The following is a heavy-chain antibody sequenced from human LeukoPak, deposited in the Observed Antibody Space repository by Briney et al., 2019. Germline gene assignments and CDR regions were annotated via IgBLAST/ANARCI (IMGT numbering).Heavy chain of an antibody. J-gene: IGHJ4*02. D-gene: IGHD2-2*01. CDR3: ARVHSYCSSTSCLDY. Sequence: ASVKVSCKASGYTFTSYGISWVRQAPGQGLEWMGWISAYNGNSNYAQKFQGRVTMSTDTSTSTGYMELRSLRSDDTAVYYCARVHSYCSSTSCLDYWGQGTLVTVSS. V-gene: IGHV1-18*01. CDR1: GYTFTSYG. CDR2: ISAYNGNS.